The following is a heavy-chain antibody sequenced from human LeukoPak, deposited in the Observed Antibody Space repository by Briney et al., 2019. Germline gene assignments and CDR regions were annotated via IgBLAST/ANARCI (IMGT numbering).Heavy chain of an antibody. Sequence: GGSLRLSCAASGFTFSSYEMNWVRQAPGKGLEWVSYISSSGSTIYYADSVKGRFTISRDNAKNSLYLQMNSLRAEDTAVYYCARDPTGRGYDIYYYYGMDVWGQGTTVTVSS. V-gene: IGHV3-48*03. D-gene: IGHD5-12*01. J-gene: IGHJ6*02. CDR1: GFTFSSYE. CDR3: ARDPTGRGYDIYYYYGMDV. CDR2: ISSSGSTI.